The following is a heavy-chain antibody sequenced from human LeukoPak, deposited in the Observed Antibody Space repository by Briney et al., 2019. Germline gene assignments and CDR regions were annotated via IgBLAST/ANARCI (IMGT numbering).Heavy chain of an antibody. CDR3: ARDGYCSSGSSYSGFDD. J-gene: IGHJ4*02. V-gene: IGHV3-11*04. D-gene: IGHD2-15*01. CDR2: ISSSVRTI. Sequence: GGSLGLSCAASGFTFRDYYISWIPQAPGKGLGWVSYISSSVRTISYADSVKGRYTISRDNAKNSRYLQMNSRRAEDTAVYYCARDGYCSSGSSYSGFDDWGQGTLVTAS. CDR1: GFTFRDYY.